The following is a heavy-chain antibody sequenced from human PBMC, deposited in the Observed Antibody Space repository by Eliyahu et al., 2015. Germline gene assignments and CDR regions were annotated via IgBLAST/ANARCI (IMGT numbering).Heavy chain of an antibody. CDR1: GFPVSSNY. Sequence: EVQLVESGXXLVQPGGSLXLSCXASGFPVSSNYMRWVRQTPGKGLEWVSAIYRDGTVYPDSVKGRFTVSRDNSKNTLYLQMNSLRAEDTALYYCARFLAPPESDPFDIWGQGTMLTVSS. V-gene: IGHV3-66*02. D-gene: IGHD3-3*01. CDR2: IYRDGT. CDR3: ARFLAPPESDPFDI. J-gene: IGHJ3*02.